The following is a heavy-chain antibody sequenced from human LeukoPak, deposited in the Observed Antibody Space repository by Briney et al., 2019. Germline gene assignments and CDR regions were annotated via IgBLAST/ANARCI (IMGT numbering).Heavy chain of an antibody. CDR2: IYYSGST. D-gene: IGHD3-16*02. V-gene: IGHV4-30-4*01. Sequence: SQTLSLTCTVSGGSISSGDYYWSWIRQPPGTGLEWIGYIYYSGSTYYNPSLKSRVTISVDTSKNQFSLKLSSVTAADTAVYYCARGGPPVVIEYYFDYWGQGTLVTVSS. CDR1: GGSISSGDYY. CDR3: ARGGPPVVIEYYFDY. J-gene: IGHJ4*02.